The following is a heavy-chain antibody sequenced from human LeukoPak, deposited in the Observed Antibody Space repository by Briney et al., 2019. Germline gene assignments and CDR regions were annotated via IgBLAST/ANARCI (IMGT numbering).Heavy chain of an antibody. CDR1: GGSFSGYY. J-gene: IGHJ4*02. V-gene: IGHV4-34*01. Sequence: SETLSLTCAVYGGSFSGYYWSWIRQPPGKGLEWIGEISHSGSTNYNPSLKSRVAISVDTSKNQFSLKLSSVTAADTAVYYCARAVAGGALDYWGQGTLVTVSS. CDR2: ISHSGST. D-gene: IGHD3-16*01. CDR3: ARAVAGGALDY.